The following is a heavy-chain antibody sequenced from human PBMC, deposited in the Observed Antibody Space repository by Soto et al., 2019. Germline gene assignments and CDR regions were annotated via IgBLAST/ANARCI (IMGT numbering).Heavy chain of an antibody. Sequence: GGSLRLSCAASGFTFSSYVMSWVRQAPGKGLEWVSSISGSGGSTYYADSVKGRFTISRDNSKNTLYLQMNSLGAEDTAVYYCSKVSPIWWFDYWGQGTLVTVSS. CDR3: SKVSPIWWFDY. CDR1: GFTFSSYV. D-gene: IGHD2-8*02. J-gene: IGHJ4*02. CDR2: ISGSGGST. V-gene: IGHV3-23*01.